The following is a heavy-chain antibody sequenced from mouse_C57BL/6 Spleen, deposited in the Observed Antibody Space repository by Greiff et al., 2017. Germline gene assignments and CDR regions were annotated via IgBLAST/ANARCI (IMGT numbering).Heavy chain of an antibody. V-gene: IGHV1-55*01. CDR1: GYTFTSYW. J-gene: IGHJ2*01. CDR3: ARSDYGSSFDY. CDR2: IYPGSGST. D-gene: IGHD1-1*01. Sequence: QVQLLQPGADFVKPGASLKLSCTASGYTFTSYWITWVKQTPGQGLEWIGDIYPGSGSTNYNDKFKSKATLSVDTSSSTAYRQISSLTSEDSAVYYCARSDYGSSFDYWGKGTTLTVSS.